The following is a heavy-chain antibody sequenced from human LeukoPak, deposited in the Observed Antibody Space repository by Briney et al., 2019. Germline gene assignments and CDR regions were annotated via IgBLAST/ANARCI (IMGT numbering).Heavy chain of an antibody. V-gene: IGHV3-30*18. CDR1: GFTFSNYG. CDR3: AKDSGVIAGHWYFDL. CDR2: ISDDGSNK. Sequence: GRSLRVSCTASGFTFSNYGMHWVRQAPGKGLDWVAIISDDGSNKYYADSVQGRVTISRDNSKNTLYLQVSSLRDEDTAVYYCAKDSGVIAGHWYFDLWGRGTLVSVSS. D-gene: IGHD3-10*01. J-gene: IGHJ2*01.